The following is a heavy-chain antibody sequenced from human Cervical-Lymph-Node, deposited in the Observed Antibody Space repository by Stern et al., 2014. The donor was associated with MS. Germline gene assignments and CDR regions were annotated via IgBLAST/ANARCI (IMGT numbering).Heavy chain of an antibody. V-gene: IGHV5-51*01. CDR3: ARDYGDYAFDY. D-gene: IGHD4-17*01. CDR1: GYSFNANW. CDR2: IYPGDSAT. Sequence: VQLGQSGAEVKKPGESLKISCKGSGYSFNANWIAWVRQMPGKGLEWMGIIYPGDSATRYNPSFQGQVTISADKSISTAYLQWSSLKASDTAMYYCARDYGDYAFDYWGQGTLVTVSS. J-gene: IGHJ4*02.